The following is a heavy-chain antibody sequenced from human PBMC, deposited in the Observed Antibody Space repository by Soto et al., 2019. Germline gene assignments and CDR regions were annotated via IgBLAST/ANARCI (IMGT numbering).Heavy chain of an antibody. J-gene: IGHJ5*02. CDR3: ARHSAPRYGSGSYPYRRFDP. Sequence: QLQLQESGPGLVKPSETLSLTCTVSGGSISSSSYYWGWIRQPPGKGLEWIGSIYYSGSTYYNPSLKSRVTISVDTSKNQFSLKLSSVTAADTAVYYCARHSAPRYGSGSYPYRRFDPWGQGTLVTVSS. CDR1: GGSISSSSYY. CDR2: IYYSGST. D-gene: IGHD3-10*01. V-gene: IGHV4-39*01.